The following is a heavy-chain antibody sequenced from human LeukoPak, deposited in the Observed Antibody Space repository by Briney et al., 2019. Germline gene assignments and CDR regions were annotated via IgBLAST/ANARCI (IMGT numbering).Heavy chain of an antibody. D-gene: IGHD6-19*01. CDR1: GFTFSSYA. CDR2: ISYDGSNK. J-gene: IGHJ4*02. Sequence: GGSLRLSCAASGFTFSSYAMHWVRQAPGKGLEWVAVISYDGSNKYYADSVKGRFTISRDNSKNTLYLQMNSLRAEDTAVYYCARDLYSSGWSLDYWGQGTLVTVSS. V-gene: IGHV3-30*01. CDR3: ARDLYSSGWSLDY.